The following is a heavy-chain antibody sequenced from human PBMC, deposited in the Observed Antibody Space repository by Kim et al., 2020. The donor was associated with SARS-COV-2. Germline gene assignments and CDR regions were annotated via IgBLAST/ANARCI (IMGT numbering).Heavy chain of an antibody. J-gene: IGHJ6*01. CDR3: ARYERTRAAAGYYYYGMDV. Sequence: SETLSLTCTVSGASISSYYWSWIRQPPGKGLEWIGYIYNSGSTNYNPSLQSRVTISVDTSKNQFSLKLSSVTAADTAVYYCARYERTRAAAGYYYYGMDV. CDR2: IYNSGST. V-gene: IGHV4-59*01. CDR1: GASISSYY. D-gene: IGHD6-13*01.